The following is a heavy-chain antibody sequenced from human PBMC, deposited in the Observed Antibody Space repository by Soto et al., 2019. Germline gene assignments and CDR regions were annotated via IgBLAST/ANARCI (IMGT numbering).Heavy chain of an antibody. CDR2: IVPAFGTP. J-gene: IGHJ6*02. CDR1: GGTFSNYA. D-gene: IGHD3-3*01. CDR3: ARGATIFGVAAYSYYEMEV. Sequence: QVQLVQSGAEVKKPGSSVKVSCRASGGTFSNYAISWVRQAPGQGLEWMGGIVPAFGTPNYAQNLQGRITITADDYTHTVYMDLSSLRSEDTAVYYCARGATIFGVAAYSYYEMEVWGQGTTVTVSS. V-gene: IGHV1-69*01.